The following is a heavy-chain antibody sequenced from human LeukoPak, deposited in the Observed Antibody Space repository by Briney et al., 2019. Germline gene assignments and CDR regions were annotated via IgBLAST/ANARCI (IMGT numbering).Heavy chain of an antibody. Sequence: ASVKVSCKASGGTFSSYAISWVRQAPGQGLEWMGGIIPIFGTANYAQKFQGRVTITADESTSTAYMELSSLRSEDTAVYYCARSKDLRLDDIYYRGQGTLVTVSS. J-gene: IGHJ4*02. CDR2: IIPIFGTA. V-gene: IGHV1-69*13. CDR1: GGTFSSYA. CDR3: ARSKDLRLDDIYY. D-gene: IGHD3-9*01.